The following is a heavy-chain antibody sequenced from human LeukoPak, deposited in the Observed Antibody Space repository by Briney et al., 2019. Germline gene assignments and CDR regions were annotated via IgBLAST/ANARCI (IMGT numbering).Heavy chain of an antibody. V-gene: IGHV3-21*01. CDR2: ISSSSSYK. CDR3: ARINDSYHLDF. CDR1: GFTFSDYS. Sequence: AGGSLRLSCAASGFTFSDYSFNWVRQAPGKGLEWVSSISSSSSYKYYADSLKGRLTISRDNAKNSLYLQVNSLRAEDTAVYYCARINDSYHLDFWGHGTLVTVSS. J-gene: IGHJ4*01. D-gene: IGHD3-3*02.